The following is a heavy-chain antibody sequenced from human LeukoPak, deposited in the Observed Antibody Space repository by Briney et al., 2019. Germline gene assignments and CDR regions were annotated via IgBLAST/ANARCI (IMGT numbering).Heavy chain of an antibody. CDR1: GFTFSSYW. D-gene: IGHD4-17*01. CDR3: ASLPRYGDYDY. V-gene: IGHV3-74*01. Sequence: PGGSLRLSCAASGFTFSSYWMHWVRQAPGKGLVWVSRINSDGSNTNYADSVKGRFTISRDNAKNTLYLQMNSLRAEDTAVYHCASLPRYGDYDYWGQGTLVTVSP. J-gene: IGHJ4*02. CDR2: INSDGSNT.